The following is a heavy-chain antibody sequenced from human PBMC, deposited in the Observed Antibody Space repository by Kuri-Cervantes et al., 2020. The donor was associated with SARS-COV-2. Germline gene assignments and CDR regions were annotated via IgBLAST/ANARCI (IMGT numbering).Heavy chain of an antibody. Sequence: ASVKVSCKASGYTFTSYYMHWVRQAPGQGLEWMGIINPSGGSTSYAQKFQGRVAMTRDTSTSTVYMELSSLRSEDTAVYYCARDDRIAVAGTLLGYYYGMDVWGQGTTVTVSS. J-gene: IGHJ6*02. CDR2: INPSGGST. V-gene: IGHV1-46*01. CDR3: ARDDRIAVAGTLLGYYYGMDV. D-gene: IGHD6-19*01. CDR1: GYTFTSYY.